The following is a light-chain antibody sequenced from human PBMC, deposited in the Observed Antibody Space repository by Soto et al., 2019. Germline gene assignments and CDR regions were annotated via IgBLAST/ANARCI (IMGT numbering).Light chain of an antibody. J-gene: IGKJ4*02. CDR3: LKSYRTQLT. V-gene: IGKV1-39*01. CDR1: QGINNY. Sequence: DIQMTQSPSSLSASVGDRVTITCRSSQGINNYLSWYQQKPWKAPNLLIFGASTLQSGVPSRFSGSGSGTHFPLTIGSLQPEAFATYYCLKSYRTQLTLGGGTKVDI. CDR2: GAS.